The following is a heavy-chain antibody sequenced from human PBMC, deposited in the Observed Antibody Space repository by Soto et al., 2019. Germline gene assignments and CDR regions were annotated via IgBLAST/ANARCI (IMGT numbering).Heavy chain of an antibody. V-gene: IGHV1-18*01. CDR2: ISAYNGNT. D-gene: IGHD3-3*01. CDR3: ARNFIDIPDFASYYYYYYMDV. CDR1: GYTFTSYG. J-gene: IGHJ6*03. Sequence: ASVKVSCKGAGYTFTSYGISWGRQAPGQGLEWMGWISAYNGNTNYAQKLQGRVTMTTDTSTSTAYMELRSLRSDDTAVYYCARNFIDIPDFASYYYYYYMDVWGKGTTVTVSS.